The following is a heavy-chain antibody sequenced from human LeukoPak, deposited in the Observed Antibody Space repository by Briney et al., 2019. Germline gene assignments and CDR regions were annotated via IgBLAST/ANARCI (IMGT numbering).Heavy chain of an antibody. V-gene: IGHV4-34*01. CDR1: GGSFSGCY. Sequence: SETLSLTCAVYGGSFSGCYWSWVRQPPGKGLEWIGEISHSGSTNYNPSLKSRVTVSIDTSKNQFSLRLSSVTAADTAVYYCARHGLIAARHAFDIWGHGTMVTVSS. CDR3: ARHGLIAARHAFDI. J-gene: IGHJ3*02. CDR2: ISHSGST. D-gene: IGHD6-13*01.